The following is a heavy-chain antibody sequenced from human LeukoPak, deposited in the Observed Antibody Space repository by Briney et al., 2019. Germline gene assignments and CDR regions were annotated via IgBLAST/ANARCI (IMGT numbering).Heavy chain of an antibody. CDR2: ISGSGGST. CDR3: AKDLIGSGWLNPFDY. V-gene: IGHV3-23*01. Sequence: GGSLRLSCAASGFTFSTYGMHWVRQAPGKGLEWVSAISGSGGSTYYADSVKGRFTISRDNSKNTLYLQMNSLRAEDTAVYYCAKDLIGSGWLNPFDYWGQGTLVTVSS. CDR1: GFTFSTYG. J-gene: IGHJ4*02. D-gene: IGHD6-19*01.